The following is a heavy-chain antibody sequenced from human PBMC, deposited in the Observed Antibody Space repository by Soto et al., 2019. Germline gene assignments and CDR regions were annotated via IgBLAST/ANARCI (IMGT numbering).Heavy chain of an antibody. D-gene: IGHD3-9*01. CDR2: ISGSGGST. Sequence: EVQLLESGGGLVQPGGSLRLSCAASGFTFSSYAMSWVRQAPGKGLEWVSAISGSGGSTYYADSVKGRFTISRDNSKNTLYLQMNSLRAEDTAVYYCAKDRYYDILTGYSYYFDYWGQGTLVTVSS. CDR1: GFTFSSYA. J-gene: IGHJ4*02. V-gene: IGHV3-23*01. CDR3: AKDRYYDILTGYSYYFDY.